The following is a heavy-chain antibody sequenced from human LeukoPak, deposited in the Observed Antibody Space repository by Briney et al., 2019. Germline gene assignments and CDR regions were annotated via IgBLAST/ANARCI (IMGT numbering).Heavy chain of an antibody. V-gene: IGHV1-18*01. CDR1: GYTFTSYG. CDR2: INAYNGNT. J-gene: IGHJ5*02. D-gene: IGHD6-13*01. Sequence: ASVNVSCKASGYTFTSYGISWVRQAPGQGLEWMECINAYNGNTNYAQKLQGRVTMTTDTSTSTAYMELRSLRSDDTAVYYCARDSYSSSWFGWFDPWGQGTLVTVSS. CDR3: ARDSYSSSWFGWFDP.